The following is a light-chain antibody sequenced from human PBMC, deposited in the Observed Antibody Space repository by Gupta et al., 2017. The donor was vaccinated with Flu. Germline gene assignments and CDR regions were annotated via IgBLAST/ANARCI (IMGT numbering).Light chain of an antibody. Sequence: VTISCSGSTSNIGKNYVDWYQQVPGMAPKLLIYRNDQWPSGVPDRFFGSKSGTSAYLAIAGLQPDDEADYYCAAWDDSRDGQVFGGGTKLTVL. CDR2: RND. CDR3: AAWDDSRDGQV. CDR1: TSNIGKNY. J-gene: IGLJ3*02. V-gene: IGLV1-47*01.